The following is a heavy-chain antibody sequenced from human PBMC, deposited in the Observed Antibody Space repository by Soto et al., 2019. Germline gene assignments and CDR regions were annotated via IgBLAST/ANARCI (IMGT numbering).Heavy chain of an antibody. CDR1: GFTVSSNY. D-gene: IGHD6-19*01. Sequence: EVQLVESGGGLVQPGGSLRLSCAASGFTVSSNYMSWVRQAPGKGLEWVSVIYSGGSTYYADAVKGRFTISRDNSKNTLYLQMNSLRAEYTAVYYCAREGTSAVVGYDAFDIWGKGTMVTVSS. J-gene: IGHJ3*02. CDR2: IYSGGST. V-gene: IGHV3-66*01. CDR3: AREGTSAVVGYDAFDI.